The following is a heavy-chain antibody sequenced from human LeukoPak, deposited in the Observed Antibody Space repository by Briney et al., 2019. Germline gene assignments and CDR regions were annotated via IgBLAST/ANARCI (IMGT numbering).Heavy chain of an antibody. Sequence: ASVKVSCEASGYTFTGYHMHWVRQAPGQGLEWMGWLDPKNGVTNYAQEFQGRVTMTRDTSISTAYMELSRLRSDDTAVYYCARDDSISDVNAFDIWGQGTMVTVSS. CDR3: ARDDSISDVNAFDI. J-gene: IGHJ3*02. D-gene: IGHD2-21*01. V-gene: IGHV1-2*02. CDR2: LDPKNGVT. CDR1: GYTFTGYH.